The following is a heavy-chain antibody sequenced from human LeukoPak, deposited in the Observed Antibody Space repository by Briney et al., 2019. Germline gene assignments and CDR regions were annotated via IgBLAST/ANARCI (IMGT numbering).Heavy chain of an antibody. Sequence: GGSLRLSCAASGFTFSSYSMNWVRQAAGKGLEWVSYISSSTSTIYYADSVKGRFTISRDNAKNSLYLQMNSLRAEDTAVYYCARCDSSGYYLGNDYWGQGTLVTVSS. V-gene: IGHV3-48*01. CDR3: ARCDSSGYYLGNDY. CDR1: GFTFSSYS. D-gene: IGHD3-22*01. CDR2: ISSSTSTI. J-gene: IGHJ4*02.